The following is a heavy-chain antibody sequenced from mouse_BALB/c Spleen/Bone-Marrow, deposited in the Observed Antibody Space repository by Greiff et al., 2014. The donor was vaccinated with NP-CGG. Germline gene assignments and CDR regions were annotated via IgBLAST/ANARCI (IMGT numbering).Heavy chain of an antibody. D-gene: IGHD2-4*01. Sequence: EVMLVESGGGLVQPGGSRKLSCAASGFTLSNFGMHWVRQAPEKGLEWVAYISGGSSSIYYGDTVKGRFTISRDNPKNTLFLQMTSLRSEDTAMYFCSRGEDYDGYAMDYWGQGTSITVSS. CDR1: GFTLSNFG. CDR2: ISGGSSSI. J-gene: IGHJ4*01. V-gene: IGHV5-17*02. CDR3: SRGEDYDGYAMDY.